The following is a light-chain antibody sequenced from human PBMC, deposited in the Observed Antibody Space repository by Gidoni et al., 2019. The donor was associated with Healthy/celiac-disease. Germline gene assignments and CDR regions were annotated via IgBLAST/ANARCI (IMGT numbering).Light chain of an antibody. CDR2: WAS. J-gene: IGKJ2*01. CDR3: QQYYSTAYT. Sequence: DIVMTQSLDPLAVSLGERATINCKSSQSVLYSSNNKNYLAWYQQKPGQPPKLLIYWASTRESGVPDRFSGSGSGTDFTLTISSLQAEDVAVYYCQQYYSTAYTFGQGTKLEIK. CDR1: QSVLYSSNNKNY. V-gene: IGKV4-1*01.